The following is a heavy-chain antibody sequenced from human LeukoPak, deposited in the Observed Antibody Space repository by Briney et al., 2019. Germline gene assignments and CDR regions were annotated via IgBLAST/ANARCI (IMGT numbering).Heavy chain of an antibody. J-gene: IGHJ4*02. Sequence: PGGSLRLPCAASGFTFSSYSMNWVRQAPGKGLEWVSSISSSSSYIYYADSVKGRFTISRDNAKNSLYLQMNSLRAEDTAVYYCARGRIAAAGTPLDYWGQGTLVTVSS. V-gene: IGHV3-21*01. CDR2: ISSSSSYI. CDR3: ARGRIAAAGTPLDY. CDR1: GFTFSSYS. D-gene: IGHD6-13*01.